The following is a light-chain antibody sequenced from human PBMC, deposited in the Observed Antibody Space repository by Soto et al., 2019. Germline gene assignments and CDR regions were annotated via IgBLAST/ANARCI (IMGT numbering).Light chain of an antibody. V-gene: IGLV1-51*01. J-gene: IGLJ1*01. CDR1: SSNIGGNS. Sequence: QSVLTQPPSVSAAPGQKVTIPCSGSSSNIGGNSVSCYQQLPGTAPKLLIYDDNKRPSGIPDRFSGSKSGTSATLGITGFQTEDEVYYYGGSCDSSLISYDFGPGTKFTVL. CDR2: DDN. CDR3: GSCDSSLISYD.